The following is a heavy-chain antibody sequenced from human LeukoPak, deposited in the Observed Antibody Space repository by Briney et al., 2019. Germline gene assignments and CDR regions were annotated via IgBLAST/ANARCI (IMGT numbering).Heavy chain of an antibody. J-gene: IGHJ6*02. V-gene: IGHV1-46*01. CDR3: ARESWIGYDDYYYYGMDV. D-gene: IGHD5-12*01. CDR2: INPSGGST. Sequence: GASVKVSCKASGYTFTSYYMPWVRQAPGQGLEWMGIINPSGGSTSYAQKFQGRVTMTRDTSTSTVYMELSSLRSEDTAVYYCARESWIGYDDYYYYGMDVWGQGTTVTVSS. CDR1: GYTFTSYY.